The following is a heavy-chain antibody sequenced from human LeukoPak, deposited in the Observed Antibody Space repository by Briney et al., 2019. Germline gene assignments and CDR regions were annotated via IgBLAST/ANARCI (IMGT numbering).Heavy chain of an antibody. Sequence: PSETLSLTCTVSGGSISSYYWSWIRQPAGTGLEWIGRIYTSGSTNYNPSLKSRVTMSVDTSKHQFSLKLSSVTAADTAVYYCARDKFPEWDYYDSSGYHDAFDIWGQGTMVTVSS. V-gene: IGHV4-4*07. CDR3: ARDKFPEWDYYDSSGYHDAFDI. J-gene: IGHJ3*02. CDR2: IYTSGST. CDR1: GGSISSYY. D-gene: IGHD3-22*01.